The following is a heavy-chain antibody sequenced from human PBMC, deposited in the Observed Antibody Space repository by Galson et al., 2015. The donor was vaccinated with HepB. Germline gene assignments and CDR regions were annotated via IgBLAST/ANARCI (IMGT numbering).Heavy chain of an antibody. CDR2: IDPSDSYT. J-gene: IGHJ3*02. V-gene: IGHV5-10-1*01. D-gene: IGHD4-17*01. CDR1: GYSFTSYW. Sequence: QSGAEVKKPGESLKISCKGSGYSFTSYWIGWVRQMPGKGLEWMGRIDPSDSYTNYSPSFQGHVTISADKSISTAYLQWSSLKASDTAMYYCARHGTTVMGDGAFDIWGQGTMVTVSS. CDR3: ARHGTTVMGDGAFDI.